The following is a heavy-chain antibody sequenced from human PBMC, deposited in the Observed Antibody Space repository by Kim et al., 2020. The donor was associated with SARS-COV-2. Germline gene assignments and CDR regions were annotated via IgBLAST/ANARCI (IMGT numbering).Heavy chain of an antibody. J-gene: IGHJ6*02. CDR3: ARDRLAIVVVPAARYYGMDV. CDR1: GYTFTSYG. D-gene: IGHD2-2*01. CDR2: ISAYNGNT. Sequence: ASVKVSCKASGYTFTSYGISWVRQAPGQGLEWMGWISAYNGNTNYAQKLQGRVTMTTDTSTSTAYMELRSLRSDDTAVYYCARDRLAIVVVPAARYYGMDVWGQGTTVTVSS. V-gene: IGHV1-18*04.